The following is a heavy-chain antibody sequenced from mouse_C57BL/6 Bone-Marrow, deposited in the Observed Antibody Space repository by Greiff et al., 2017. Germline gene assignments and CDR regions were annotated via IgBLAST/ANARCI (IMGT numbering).Heavy chain of an antibody. J-gene: IGHJ2*01. CDR3: ARHPSTTVVARDY. V-gene: IGHV1-81*01. CDR1: GYTFTSYG. D-gene: IGHD1-1*01. CDR2: IYPRSGNT. Sequence: VKLMESGAELARPGASVKLSCKASGYTFTSYGISWVKQRTGQGLEWIGEIYPRSGNTYYNEKFKGKATFTADTSSNTAYMQLSSLTTEDSAIYYCARHPSTTVVARDYWGQGTTLTVSS.